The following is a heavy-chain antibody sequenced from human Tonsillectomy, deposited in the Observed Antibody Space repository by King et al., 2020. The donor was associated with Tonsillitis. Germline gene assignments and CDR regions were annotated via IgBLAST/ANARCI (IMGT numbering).Heavy chain of an antibody. CDR3: ARRRYYGSGSVAFDI. CDR1: GASINTVSYY. J-gene: IGHJ3*02. V-gene: IGHV4-39*01. D-gene: IGHD3-10*01. Sequence: LQLQESGPGLVKPSDPLSLTCNVSGASINTVSYYWGWIRQPPGKGLEWIASIYYSGSTYYNPSLKSRVTISIDTSKNQFSLKLSSVSAADTAVYYCARRRYYGSGSVAFDIWGQGTMVTVSS. CDR2: IYYSGST.